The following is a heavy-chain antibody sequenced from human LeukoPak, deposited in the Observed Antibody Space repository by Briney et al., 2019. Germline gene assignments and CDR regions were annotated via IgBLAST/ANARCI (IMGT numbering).Heavy chain of an antibody. CDR2: ISWNSDRI. V-gene: IGHV3-9*01. J-gene: IGHJ5*02. Sequence: GGSLRLSCAASGFTFDDYAMHWVRQAPGMGLEWVSSISWNSDRIGYADSVKGRFTISRDNAKNSLYLQMNSLRPEDTALYYCAKGIRGYSYGYLPWGQGTLVTVSS. CDR3: AKGIRGYSYGYLP. CDR1: GFTFDDYA. D-gene: IGHD5-18*01.